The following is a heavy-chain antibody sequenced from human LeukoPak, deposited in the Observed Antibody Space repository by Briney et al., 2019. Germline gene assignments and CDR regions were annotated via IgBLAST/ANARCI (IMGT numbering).Heavy chain of an antibody. D-gene: IGHD6-19*01. CDR1: GFSLSTSGMC. CDR3: ARIRVAVAGTGPLRDGMDV. V-gene: IGHV2-70*11. J-gene: IGHJ6*02. Sequence: SGPALVKPTQTLTLTCTFSGFSLSTSGMCVSWIRQPPGKALEWLARIDWDDDKYYSTSLKTRLIISKDTSKNQVVLTMTNMDPVDTATYYCARIRVAVAGTGPLRDGMDVWGQGTTVTVSS. CDR2: IDWDDDK.